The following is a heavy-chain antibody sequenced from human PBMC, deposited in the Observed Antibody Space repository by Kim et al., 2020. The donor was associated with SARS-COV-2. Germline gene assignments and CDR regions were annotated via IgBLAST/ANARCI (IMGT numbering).Heavy chain of an antibody. Sequence: STTDADSVKGRFTISRDNAKNTLYLQMNSLRAEDTAVYYCARDKYGAFDYWGQGTLVTVSS. CDR2: ST. CDR3: ARDKYGAFDY. J-gene: IGHJ4*02. D-gene: IGHD4-17*01. V-gene: IGHV3-74*01.